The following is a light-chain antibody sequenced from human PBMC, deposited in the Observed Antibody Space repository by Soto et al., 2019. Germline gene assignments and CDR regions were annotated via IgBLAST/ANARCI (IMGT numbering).Light chain of an antibody. CDR1: QSINGW. J-gene: IGKJ1*01. Sequence: DIQLPQSPSTLSASVGDRVTITCRASQSINGWLAWYQQKPGQAPNLLIYKASTLESGVPSRFSGSGSGTEFTLTVSSLQPDDFATYYCHQYHNFPRTFCQGTKVDIK. CDR2: KAS. V-gene: IGKV1-5*03. CDR3: HQYHNFPRT.